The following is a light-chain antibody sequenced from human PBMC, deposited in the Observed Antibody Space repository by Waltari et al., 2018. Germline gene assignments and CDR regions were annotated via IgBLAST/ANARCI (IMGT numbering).Light chain of an antibody. J-gene: IGLJ2*01. CDR2: DNN. CDR3: ATWDNSLSDVV. CDR1: SPNIGNYY. V-gene: IGLV1-51*01. Sequence: QSVLTQPPSVSAAPGLKVTISCSGSSPNIGNYYLSWYHQLPGAAPKLLIYDNNKRPSGIPDRFSASKSGTSATLGITGLQIGDEADYYCATWDNSLSDVVFGGGTKLTVL.